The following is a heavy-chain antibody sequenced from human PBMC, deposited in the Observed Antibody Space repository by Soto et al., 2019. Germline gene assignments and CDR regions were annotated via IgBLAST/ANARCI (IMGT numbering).Heavy chain of an antibody. CDR2: INSDGSST. J-gene: IGHJ4*02. V-gene: IGHV3-74*01. Sequence: EVQLVESGGGLVQPGGSLRLSCAASGFTFSSYWMHWVRQAPGKGLVWVSRINSDGSSTSYADSVKGRFTISRDNAKNTLYLQMNSLRAEDTAVYYCARAQHYDDSSGYYPYFDYWGQGTLVTVSS. CDR3: ARAQHYDDSSGYYPYFDY. CDR1: GFTFSSYW. D-gene: IGHD3-22*01.